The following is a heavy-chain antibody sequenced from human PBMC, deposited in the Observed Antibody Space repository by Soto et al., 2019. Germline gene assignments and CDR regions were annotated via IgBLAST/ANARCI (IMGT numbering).Heavy chain of an antibody. CDR2: ISSSGSKV. Sequence: EVQLVESGGGLVQPGGSLRLSCAASGFTFSSYGMIWVRQAPGKGLEWVSYISSSGSKVYYADSVKGRFTISRDNAKNSLYLQMKSRRAEDTAVDYCGRDRDSSGNYLDYLDYWGQGTLVTVSS. CDR1: GFTFSSYG. D-gene: IGHD3-22*01. V-gene: IGHV3-48*01. CDR3: GRDRDSSGNYLDYLDY. J-gene: IGHJ4*02.